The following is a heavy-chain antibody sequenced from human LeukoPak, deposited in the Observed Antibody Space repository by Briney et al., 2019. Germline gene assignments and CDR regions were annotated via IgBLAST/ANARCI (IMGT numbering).Heavy chain of an antibody. CDR1: GGSISSYY. V-gene: IGHV4-59*04. Sequence: SETLSLTCTVSGGSISSYYWSWIRQPPGKGLEWIGYIYHSENTYYNPSLKSRVTISVDRSKNQFSLKLSSVTAADTAVYYCARRTPNWTGWGYYYYMDVWGKGTTVTVSS. CDR2: IYHSENT. J-gene: IGHJ6*03. CDR3: ARRTPNWTGWGYYYYMDV. D-gene: IGHD1-1*01.